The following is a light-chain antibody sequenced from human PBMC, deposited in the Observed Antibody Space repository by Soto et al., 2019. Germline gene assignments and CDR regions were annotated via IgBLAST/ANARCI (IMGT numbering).Light chain of an antibody. V-gene: IGKV4-1*01. J-gene: IGKJ4*01. CDR1: RSVLYKSNNKNH. CDR3: QQYFDVPFT. CDR2: WAS. Sequence: DIVMTQSPDSLAVSLGERATMNCKCSRSVLYKSNNKNHLAWYQQKPGQPPQLIIYWASIRESGVPERFSGSGSGTDFTLTISSLEAEDVAFYWCQQYFDVPFTFGGGTKVEI.